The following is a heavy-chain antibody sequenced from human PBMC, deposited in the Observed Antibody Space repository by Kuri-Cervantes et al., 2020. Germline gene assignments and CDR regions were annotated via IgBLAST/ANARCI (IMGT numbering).Heavy chain of an antibody. CDR1: GYSISSGYY. CDR3: ARGDDYVWGTCLFDY. CDR2: IYHSGST. D-gene: IGHD3-16*01. Sequence: SETLSLTCAVSGYSISSGYYWGWIRQPPGKGLEWIGSIYHSGSTYYNPSLKSRVTISVDTSKNQFSLKLSSVTAADTAVYYCARGDDYVWGTCLFDYWGQGTLVTVSS. J-gene: IGHJ4*02. V-gene: IGHV4-38-2*01.